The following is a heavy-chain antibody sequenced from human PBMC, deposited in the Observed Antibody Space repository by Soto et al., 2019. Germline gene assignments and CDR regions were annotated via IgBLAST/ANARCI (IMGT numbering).Heavy chain of an antibody. CDR1: GFTFNIYS. J-gene: IGHJ6*02. V-gene: IGHV3-48*02. CDR3: ARAVDLSSGSYYYYGMDV. D-gene: IGHD6-19*01. CDR2: ISSASSSI. Sequence: EVQLVESGGGLVQPGGSLRLSCAASGFTFNIYSMNWVRQAPGKGLKWVSYISSASSSIFYADSVKGRFTISRDNAKNSLYLQMISLRDEDTAVYYCARAVDLSSGSYYYYGMDVWGQGTTVTVSS.